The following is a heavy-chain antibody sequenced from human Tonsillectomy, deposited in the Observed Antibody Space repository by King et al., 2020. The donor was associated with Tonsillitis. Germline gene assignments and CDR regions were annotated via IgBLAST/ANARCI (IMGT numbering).Heavy chain of an antibody. CDR3: ARDLRDTPMVAALDY. Sequence: VQLVESGGGVVQPGRSLRLSCAASGFTFSTFAMHWVRQAPGKGLEWVALVSYDASNIYYADSVKGRFTISRDNSKNTLYLQMNSLRAEDTAVYYCARDLRDTPMVAALDYWGQGTLVTVSS. V-gene: IGHV3-30*04. J-gene: IGHJ4*02. CDR1: GFTFSTFA. CDR2: VSYDASNI. D-gene: IGHD5-18*01.